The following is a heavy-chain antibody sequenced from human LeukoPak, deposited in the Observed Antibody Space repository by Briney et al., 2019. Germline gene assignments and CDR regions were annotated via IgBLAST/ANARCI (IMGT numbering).Heavy chain of an antibody. J-gene: IGHJ4*02. Sequence: GGSLRLSCAASGFTFSSYSMNWVRQAPGKGLEWVSSISSSSSNIYYADSVKGRFTISRDNSKNTLYLQMNSLRAEDTAVYYCARDDYGGNSGLDYWGQGTLVTVSS. CDR2: ISSSSSNI. V-gene: IGHV3-21*01. D-gene: IGHD4-23*01. CDR3: ARDDYGGNSGLDY. CDR1: GFTFSSYS.